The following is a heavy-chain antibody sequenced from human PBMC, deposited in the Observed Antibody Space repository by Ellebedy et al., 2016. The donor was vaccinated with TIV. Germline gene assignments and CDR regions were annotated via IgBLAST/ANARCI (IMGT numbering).Heavy chain of an antibody. CDR1: GFTFDSYA. D-gene: IGHD6-19*01. CDR2: ISHDGSSQ. CDR3: VRDLDKSSGWYGGAAY. J-gene: IGHJ4*02. V-gene: IGHV3-30-3*01. Sequence: GESLKISCVASGFTFDSYAMHWVRQAPGKGLEWVAVISHDGSSQDYADSVKGRFTVSRDNSMTTVYLEMNSLRAEDTDLYYCVRDLDKSSGWYGGAAYWGQGTQVTVSS.